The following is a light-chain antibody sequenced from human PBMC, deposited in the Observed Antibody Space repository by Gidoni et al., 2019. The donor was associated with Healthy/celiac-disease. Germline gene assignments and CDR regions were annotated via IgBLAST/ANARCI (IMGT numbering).Light chain of an antibody. Sequence: QSVLTQPPSASATPGQRVTISCSGSSSNVGSNTVHWYQQLPGTAPKLLIYSNNQRPSGVPDRCSGSKSGTSASLAISGLQSEDEADYYCAAWDDSLNGVVFGGGTKLTVL. CDR2: SNN. V-gene: IGLV1-44*01. CDR3: AAWDDSLNGVV. J-gene: IGLJ2*01. CDR1: SSNVGSNT.